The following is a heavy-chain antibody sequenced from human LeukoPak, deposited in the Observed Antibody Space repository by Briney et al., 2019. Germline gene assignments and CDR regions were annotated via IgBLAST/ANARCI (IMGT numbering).Heavy chain of an antibody. D-gene: IGHD4-17*01. CDR1: GGSFSGYY. CDR3: ARSEGHDYGDLYYFDY. Sequence: SETLPLTCAVYGGSFSGYYWSWIRQPPGKGLEWIGEINHSGSTNYNPSLKSRVTISVDTSKNQFSLKLSSVAAADTSVYYCARSEGHDYGDLYYFDYWGQGTLVTVAS. J-gene: IGHJ4*02. CDR2: INHSGST. V-gene: IGHV4-34*01.